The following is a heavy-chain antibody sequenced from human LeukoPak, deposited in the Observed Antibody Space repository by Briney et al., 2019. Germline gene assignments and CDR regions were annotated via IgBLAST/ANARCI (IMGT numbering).Heavy chain of an antibody. D-gene: IGHD6-13*01. V-gene: IGHV4-4*07. CDR2: IYTSGST. CDR1: GGSISSYY. J-gene: IGHJ4*02. Sequence: PSETLSLTCTVSGGSISSYYWSWIRQPAGKGLEWIGRIYTSGSTNYNPSLKSRVTMSVDTSKNQFSQKLSSVTAADTAVYYCASRSIAAAGAWYFDYWGQGTLVTVSS. CDR3: ASRSIAAAGAWYFDY.